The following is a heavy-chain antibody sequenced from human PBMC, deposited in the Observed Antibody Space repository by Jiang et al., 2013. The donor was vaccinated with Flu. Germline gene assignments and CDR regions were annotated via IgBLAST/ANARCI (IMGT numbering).Heavy chain of an antibody. CDR2: IYYSGGI. Sequence: GLVKPSETLSLTCTLSGDSFSTHYWSWIRQSPERGLEWIGYIYYSGGINYNPSLKSRVTMSVDTSKNQFSLKLSSVTAADTAVYFCARLPVGRRYGLDVWGQGTTVIVSS. CDR1: GDSFSTHY. CDR3: ARLPVGRRYGLDV. J-gene: IGHJ6*02. V-gene: IGHV4-59*08.